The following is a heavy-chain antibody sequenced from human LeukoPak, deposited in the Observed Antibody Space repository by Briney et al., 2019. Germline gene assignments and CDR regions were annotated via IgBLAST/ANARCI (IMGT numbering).Heavy chain of an antibody. Sequence: ESGPTLVKPTQTLTLTCTFSGFSLSTRAVGVGWIRQPPGKALEWLALIYWNDDKRYNPSLKSRLTITKDTSKNQAVLTMTNMDPVDTATYYCAHRLLGSGWYRAFDYWGQGTLVTVSS. CDR2: IYWNDDK. V-gene: IGHV2-5*01. J-gene: IGHJ4*02. CDR3: AHRLLGSGWYRAFDY. D-gene: IGHD6-19*01. CDR1: GFSLSTRAVG.